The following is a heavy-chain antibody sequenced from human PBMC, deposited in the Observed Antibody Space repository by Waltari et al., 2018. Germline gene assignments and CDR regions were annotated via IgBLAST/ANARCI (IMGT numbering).Heavy chain of an antibody. CDR3: ARVASNYYYYYMDV. V-gene: IGHV4-59*01. CDR2: IYYSGST. D-gene: IGHD4-4*01. J-gene: IGHJ6*03. CDR1: GGSISSYY. Sequence: QVQLQASGPGLVKPSETLSLTCTVSGGSISSYYWSWIRQPPGKGLEWIGYIYYSGSTNYNPSLKSRVTISVDTSKNQFSLKLSSVTAADTAVYYCARVASNYYYYYMDVWGKGTTVTVSS.